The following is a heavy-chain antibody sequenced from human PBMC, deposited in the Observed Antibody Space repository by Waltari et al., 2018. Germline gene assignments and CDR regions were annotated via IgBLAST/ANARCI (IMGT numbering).Heavy chain of an antibody. CDR1: GGSISSYY. CDR3: ARYPSGLSGSYGWNWFDP. CDR2: IYTSGST. V-gene: IGHV4-4*07. D-gene: IGHD1-26*01. Sequence: QVQLQESGPGLVKPSETLSLTCTVSGGSISSYYWSWIRQPAGKGLEWIGRIYTSGSTNYNPSLKSLVPMSVDTSKNQFSLKLSSVTSADTAVYYCARYPSGLSGSYGWNWFDPWGQGTLVTVSS. J-gene: IGHJ5*02.